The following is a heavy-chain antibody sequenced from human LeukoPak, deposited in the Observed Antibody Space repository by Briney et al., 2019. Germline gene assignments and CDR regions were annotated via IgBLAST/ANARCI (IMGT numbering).Heavy chain of an antibody. CDR2: INPNSGGT. CDR1: GYTFTGYY. J-gene: IGHJ6*02. D-gene: IGHD3-22*01. V-gene: IGHV1-2*04. Sequence: ASVKVSCKASGYTFTGYYMHWVRQAPGQGLEWMGWINPNSGGTNYAQKFQGWVTMTRDTSISTAYMELSRLRSDDTAVYYCARAGDYYDSSGYYDRDYYCYGMDVWGQGTTVTVSS. CDR3: ARAGDYYDSSGYYDRDYYCYGMDV.